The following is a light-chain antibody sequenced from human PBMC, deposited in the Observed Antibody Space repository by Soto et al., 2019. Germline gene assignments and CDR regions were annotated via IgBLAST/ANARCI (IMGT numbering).Light chain of an antibody. CDR2: SDN. CDR1: SSNIGSNY. J-gene: IGLJ1*01. CDR3: AAWDDSLNGYV. V-gene: IGLV1-44*01. Sequence: QSVLTQPPSASGTPGQRATISCSGSSSNIGSNYVYWYQQLPGTAPKLLIYSDNQRPSGVPDRFSGSKSGTSASLAISGLQSEDEADYYCAAWDDSLNGYVFGTGTKLTVL.